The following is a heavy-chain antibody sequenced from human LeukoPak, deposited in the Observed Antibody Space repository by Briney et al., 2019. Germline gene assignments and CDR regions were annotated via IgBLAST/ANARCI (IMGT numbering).Heavy chain of an antibody. Sequence: PGGSLRLSCAASGFTFSSYGMHWVRQAPGKGLEWVAVISYDGSNKYYADSVKGRFTISRDNSKNTLYLQMNSLRAEDTAVYYCARVRTLDGYNLFYYYYYYMDVWGKGTTVTISS. J-gene: IGHJ6*03. D-gene: IGHD5-24*01. CDR3: ARVRTLDGYNLFYYYYYYMDV. CDR1: GFTFSSYG. V-gene: IGHV3-30*03. CDR2: ISYDGSNK.